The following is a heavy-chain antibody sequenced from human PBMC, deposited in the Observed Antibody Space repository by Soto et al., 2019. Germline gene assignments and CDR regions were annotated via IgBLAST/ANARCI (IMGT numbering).Heavy chain of an antibody. CDR2: IYYSGST. J-gene: IGHJ5*02. CDR3: ARGELYYDFWSGYYNWFDP. CDR1: GGSISSYY. Sequence: PSETLSFTCTVSGGSISSYYWSWIRQPPGKGLEWIGYIYYSGSTNYNPSLKSRVTISVDTSKNQFSLKLSSVTAADTAVYYCARGELYYDFWSGYYNWFDPWGQGTLVTVSS. V-gene: IGHV4-59*01. D-gene: IGHD3-3*01.